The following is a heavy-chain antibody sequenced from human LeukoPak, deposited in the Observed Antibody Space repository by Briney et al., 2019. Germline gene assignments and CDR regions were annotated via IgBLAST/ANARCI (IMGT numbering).Heavy chain of an antibody. CDR3: ARVPLYDASDS. Sequence: SSETLSLTCTVSGYSISSGYYWGWIRPPPGKGLEWIGSIYHSGSTYYNPSLKSRVTISIDTSKNQFSLKLSSVTAADTAVYYCARVPLYDASDSWGQGTLVTVSS. CDR1: GYSISSGYY. D-gene: IGHD3-3*01. J-gene: IGHJ5*01. CDR2: IYHSGST. V-gene: IGHV4-38-2*02.